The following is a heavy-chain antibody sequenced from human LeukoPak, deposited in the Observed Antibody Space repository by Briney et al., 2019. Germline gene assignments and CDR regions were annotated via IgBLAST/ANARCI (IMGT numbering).Heavy chain of an antibody. CDR3: AVRVKRQRTLMRSQNFYS. Sequence: SETLSLTCAVYGESFSDYYWSWIRQPPGKGLEWIGEVNHSGSTIYNPSLKSRVTISAGTSKNQFSLKMTSVTAADTSVYYCAVRVKRQRTLMRSQNFYSWGQGTLVTVSS. CDR1: GESFSDYY. V-gene: IGHV4-34*01. CDR2: VNHSGST. J-gene: IGHJ4*02. D-gene: IGHD1-1*01.